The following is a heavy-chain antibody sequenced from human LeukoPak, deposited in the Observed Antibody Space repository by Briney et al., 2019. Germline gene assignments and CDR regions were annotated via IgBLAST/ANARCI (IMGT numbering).Heavy chain of an antibody. V-gene: IGHV1-2*02. D-gene: IGHD3-22*01. J-gene: IGHJ3*02. CDR3: ARAYYYDSSDAFDI. CDR1: GYTFTGYY. Sequence: ASVRVSCKASGYTFTGYYMHWVRQAPGQGPEWMGWINPNSGGTNYAQKFQGRVTMTRDTSISTAYMELSRLRSDDTAVYYCARAYYYDSSDAFDIWGQGTMVTVSS. CDR2: INPNSGGT.